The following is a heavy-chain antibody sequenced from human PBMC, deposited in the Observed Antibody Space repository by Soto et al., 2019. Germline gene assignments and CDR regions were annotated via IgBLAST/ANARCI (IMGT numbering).Heavy chain of an antibody. J-gene: IGHJ6*02. CDR2: ISYSGST. V-gene: IGHV4-31*03. CDR3: ARAKITPGYYYSGMDV. Sequence: SETLSLTCTVSGGSISSGGCYWNWIRQHPGKALEWIGYISYSGSTYYNPSLKSRITISVDTSKNQFSLKVSSVTAADTAVYYCARAKITPGYYYSGMDVWGQGTTVT. D-gene: IGHD1-20*01. CDR1: GGSISSGGCY.